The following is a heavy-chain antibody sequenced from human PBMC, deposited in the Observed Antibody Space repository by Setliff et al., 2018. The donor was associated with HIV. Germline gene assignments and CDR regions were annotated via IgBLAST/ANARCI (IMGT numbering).Heavy chain of an antibody. J-gene: IGHJ4*02. CDR3: AAQGVL. CDR2: ISSSGTTT. V-gene: IGHV3-11*04. Sequence: GGSLRLSCVASGFTFSDYYMSWVRQAPGKGLEWLCYISSSGTTTYYGDSVKGRFTISRDNAKNSVHLQMNSLRVEDTAVYFCAAQGVLWGQGTQVTVSS. CDR1: GFTFSDYY.